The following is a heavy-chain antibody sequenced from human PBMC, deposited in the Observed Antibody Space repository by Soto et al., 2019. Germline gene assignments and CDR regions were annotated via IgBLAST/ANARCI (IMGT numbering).Heavy chain of an antibody. CDR1: GYWLTGEY. V-gene: IGHV1-2*02. J-gene: IGHJ6*02. CDR3: AREGMLHLEPRDYNPSLYGLSV. CDR2: IFPMSGGR. D-gene: IGHD1-1*01. Sequence: APVKVSCKVSGYWLTGEYLHWGRQAPGEGYEWVGWIFPMSGGRKAAQKVQDRDTMTSDMSISTAYLELTSLTSDDTAFYCCAREGMLHLEPRDYNPSLYGLSVCDQGTTV.